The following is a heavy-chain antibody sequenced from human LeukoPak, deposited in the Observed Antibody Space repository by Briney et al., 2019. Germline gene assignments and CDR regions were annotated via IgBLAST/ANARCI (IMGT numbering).Heavy chain of an antibody. J-gene: IGHJ4*02. CDR1: GFTVSNYY. Sequence: GGSLRLSCAASGFTVSNYYMSWVRQAPGEGLEWVSVVFSGDNTYYVESVKGRFTISRDNSKNTLFLQMNRLRAEDTAVYYCAGRRVLDASFDYWGQGTLVTVSS. CDR2: VFSGDNT. CDR3: AGRRVLDASFDY. V-gene: IGHV3-66*02. D-gene: IGHD3-16*01.